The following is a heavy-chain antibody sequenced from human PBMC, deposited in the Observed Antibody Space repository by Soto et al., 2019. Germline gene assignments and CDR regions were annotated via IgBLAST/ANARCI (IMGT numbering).Heavy chain of an antibody. J-gene: IGHJ4*02. Sequence: LSLTCTVSGVSVSSGSFHWAWIRQPPGKGLEWIGFGSYSGTTNYKPSLKSRVTISVDTSRSQISLKVSSLTAADTAVYYCARGATVTQFDYWGRGTLVTVSS. CDR3: ARGATVTQFDY. D-gene: IGHD4-17*01. CDR2: GSYSGTT. CDR1: GVSVSSGSFH. V-gene: IGHV4-61*01.